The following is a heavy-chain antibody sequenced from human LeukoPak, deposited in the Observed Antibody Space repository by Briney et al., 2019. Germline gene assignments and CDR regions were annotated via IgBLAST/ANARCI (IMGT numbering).Heavy chain of an antibody. CDR1: GFTFSSYG. V-gene: IGHV3-33*01. D-gene: IGHD1-14*01. J-gene: IGHJ4*02. CDR2: IWFDGSNR. CDR3: ARDRIYYSDY. Sequence: GGSLRLSCAASGFTFSSYGMHWVRQAPGKGLEWVALIWFDGSNRYYADSVRGRFTISRGNPKNTLYLQMNSLSAEDTAVYYCARDRIYYSDYWGQGTLVTVSS.